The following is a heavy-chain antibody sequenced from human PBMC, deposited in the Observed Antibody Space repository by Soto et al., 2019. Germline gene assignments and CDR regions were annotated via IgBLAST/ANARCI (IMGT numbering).Heavy chain of an antibody. CDR2: ISSTSSNI. CDR3: ARDLDRSSTFQFDP. V-gene: IGHV3-21*01. J-gene: IGHJ5*02. Sequence: PGRSMRLSCGASGFTFIGHAMNWVSMAPGKGLEWVSSISSTSSNIYYADSVKGRFTISRDNAENSLYLQMNSLRADDTAVYYCARDLDRSSTFQFDPWGRGTLVTVSS. CDR1: GFTFIGHA. D-gene: IGHD3-3*02.